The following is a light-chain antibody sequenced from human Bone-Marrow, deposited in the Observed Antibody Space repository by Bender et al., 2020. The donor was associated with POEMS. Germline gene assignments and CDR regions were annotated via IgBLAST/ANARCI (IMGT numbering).Light chain of an antibody. CDR1: SSNIGAHA. CDR3: QAWGTGIRV. J-gene: IGLJ3*02. CDR2: SSH. V-gene: IGLV1-44*01. Sequence: QSVLTQPPSASGTPGQRVTISCSGGSSNIGAHAVNWYQHLPGTAPKLLIYSSHRRPSEVPDRFSGSRSGTSAPLAISGLQSEDEADYYCQAWGTGIRVFGGGTKLTVL.